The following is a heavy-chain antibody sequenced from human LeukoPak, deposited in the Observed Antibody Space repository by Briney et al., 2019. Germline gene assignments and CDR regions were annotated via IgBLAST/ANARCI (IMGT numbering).Heavy chain of an antibody. CDR2: ISYVATNK. D-gene: IGHD1-26*01. J-gene: IGHJ4*02. V-gene: IGHV3-30*01. Sequence: GGSLRLSCAASGFIFSNYAMHWVHQAPGKGLEWVAVISYVATNKYYADSVKGRFTISRDNSKNTLFLQMNSLRAEDTAVYYCARGWELQDDYFDFWGQGTLVTVSS. CDR3: ARGWELQDDYFDF. CDR1: GFIFSNYA.